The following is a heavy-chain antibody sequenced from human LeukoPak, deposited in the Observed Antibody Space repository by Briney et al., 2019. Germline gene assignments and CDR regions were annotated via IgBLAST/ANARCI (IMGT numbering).Heavy chain of an antibody. CDR2: IYYSGNT. J-gene: IGHJ4*02. CDR3: ARGPTRYYFDY. Sequence: SETLSLTCTVSGGSTTNYYWIWIRQPPGKGLEWIGYIYYSGNTNCNPSLKSRVTISVDTSNNQFSLNLSSVTAADTAVYYCARGPTRYYFDYWGQGTLVTVSS. V-gene: IGHV4-59*01. CDR1: GGSTTNYY.